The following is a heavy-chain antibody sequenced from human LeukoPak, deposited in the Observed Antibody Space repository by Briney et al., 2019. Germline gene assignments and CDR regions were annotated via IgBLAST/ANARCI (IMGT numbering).Heavy chain of an antibody. CDR1: GGFISSSNW. J-gene: IGHJ4*02. CDR2: IYHSGST. V-gene: IGHV4-4*02. CDR3: ARESWTAWLATPKRYFEM. D-gene: IGHD5-18*01. Sequence: SETLSLTCAISGGFISSSNWWSWVLQSPGKGLDWIGEIYHSGSTNYNPSLKSRVTISVDKSKNQFSLKLSSVTAADTAVYYCARESWTAWLATPKRYFEMWGQGTLDTVSS.